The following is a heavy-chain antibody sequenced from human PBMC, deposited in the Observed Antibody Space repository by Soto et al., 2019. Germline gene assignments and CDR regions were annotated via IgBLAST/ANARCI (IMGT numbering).Heavy chain of an antibody. J-gene: IGHJ5*02. CDR2: ITGSGAGS. Sequence: EVQLLESGGGWLQPGGSLRLSCAASGFTFSSYGMNWVRQAPGKGLEWVSGITGSGAGSYYSDSVKGRFTISRDNSKNTLYLQMNSLRAEDTAVYYCAKAYSNSCPNDCFDLWGQGTLVTVSS. CDR3: AKAYSNSCPNDCFDL. D-gene: IGHD1-26*01. V-gene: IGHV3-23*01. CDR1: GFTFSSYG.